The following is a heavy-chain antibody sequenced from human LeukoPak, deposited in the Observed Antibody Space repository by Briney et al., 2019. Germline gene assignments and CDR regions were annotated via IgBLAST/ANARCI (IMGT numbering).Heavy chain of an antibody. J-gene: IGHJ5*02. CDR2: ISAYNGDT. CDR3: ARGTYYYGSGSSNWFDP. D-gene: IGHD3-10*01. CDR1: GYTFTSYG. V-gene: IGHV1-18*01. Sequence: ASVKVSCKASGYTFTSYGISWVRQAPGQGLEWMGWISAYNGDTNYAQKLQDRVTMTTDTSTNTAYMELRSLRSDDTAVYYCARGTYYYGSGSSNWFDPWGQGTLVTVSS.